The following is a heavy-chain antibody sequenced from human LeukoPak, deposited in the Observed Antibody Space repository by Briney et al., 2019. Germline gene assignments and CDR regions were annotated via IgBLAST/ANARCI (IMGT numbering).Heavy chain of an antibody. Sequence: PSETLSLTCTVSGYSISSGYYWGWIRQPPGKGLEWIGSIYYSGSTYYNPSLKSRVTISVDTSKNQFSLKLSSVTAADTAMYYCARNLARVGATYLWGQGTLVTVSS. D-gene: IGHD1-26*01. CDR3: ARNLARVGATYL. CDR2: IYYSGST. J-gene: IGHJ4*02. V-gene: IGHV4-38-2*02. CDR1: GYSISSGYY.